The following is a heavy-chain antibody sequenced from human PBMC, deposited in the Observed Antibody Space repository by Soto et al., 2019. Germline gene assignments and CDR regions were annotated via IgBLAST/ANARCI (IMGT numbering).Heavy chain of an antibody. V-gene: IGHV4-39*01. CDR2: IYYSGST. CDR1: GGSISSSSYY. D-gene: IGHD3-3*02. J-gene: IGHJ5*02. Sequence: QLQLQESGPGLVKPSETLSLTCTVSGGSISSSSYYWGWIRQPPGKGLEWIGSIYYSGSTYYNPALQRRGPISGETAKNQFSPKLSSGAAADPGGYYCASPKIAFYNWFDPWGQGTLVTVSS. CDR3: ASPKIAFYNWFDP.